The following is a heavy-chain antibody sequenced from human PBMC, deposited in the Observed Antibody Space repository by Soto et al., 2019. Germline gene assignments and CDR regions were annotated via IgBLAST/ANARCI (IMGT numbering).Heavy chain of an antibody. V-gene: IGHV3-23*01. CDR3: VILALGKFDF. J-gene: IGHJ4*02. D-gene: IGHD1-26*01. Sequence: GGSLRLSCTASGFSFSSNSMAWVRQAPGKGLEWVSSISDNADRTFYADSVKGRFTFSRDNSRNKLYLQMNSLRAEDTALYYCVILALGKFDFWGQGTLVNVSS. CDR1: GFSFSSNS. CDR2: ISDNADRT.